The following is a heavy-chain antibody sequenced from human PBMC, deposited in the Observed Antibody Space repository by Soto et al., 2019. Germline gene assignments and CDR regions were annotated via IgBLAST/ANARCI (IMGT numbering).Heavy chain of an antibody. Sequence: QVQLVQSGAEVKKPGASVKVSCKASGYTFTSYGISWVRQAPGQGLEWMGWISAYNGNTNYAQKLQGGVTMTTDTSTSTAYMELRSLRSDDTAVYYCARDVVLWFGELPFTEFDYWGQGTLVTVSS. V-gene: IGHV1-18*01. CDR2: ISAYNGNT. CDR1: GYTFTSYG. J-gene: IGHJ4*02. CDR3: ARDVVLWFGELPFTEFDY. D-gene: IGHD3-10*01.